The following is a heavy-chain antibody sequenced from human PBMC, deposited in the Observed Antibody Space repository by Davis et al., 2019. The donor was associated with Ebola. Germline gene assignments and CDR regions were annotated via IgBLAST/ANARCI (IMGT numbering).Heavy chain of an antibody. J-gene: IGHJ4*02. Sequence: SETLSLTCTVSSGSISSNYWSWIRQPPGKGLEWIGYIYYSGSTNYNPSLKSRVSISVDTSKNQFSLKLSSVTAADTAVYYCAREREGLDYWGQGTLVTVSS. D-gene: IGHD3/OR15-3a*01. CDR1: SGSISSNY. CDR2: IYYSGST. V-gene: IGHV4-59*01. CDR3: AREREGLDY.